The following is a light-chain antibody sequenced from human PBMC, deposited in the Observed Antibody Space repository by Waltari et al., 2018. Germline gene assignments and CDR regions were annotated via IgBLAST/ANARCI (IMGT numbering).Light chain of an antibody. CDR1: QSVTRA. Sequence: EIVLTRSPGTLSLSPGGRATLSCRASQSVTRALAWYQQKPGQAPRLLIYAASNRATGIPDRFSGSGSGTDFSLTISRLEPEDFAVYYCQNYERLPVTFGQGTKVEIK. CDR2: AAS. CDR3: QNYERLPVT. V-gene: IGKV3-20*01. J-gene: IGKJ1*01.